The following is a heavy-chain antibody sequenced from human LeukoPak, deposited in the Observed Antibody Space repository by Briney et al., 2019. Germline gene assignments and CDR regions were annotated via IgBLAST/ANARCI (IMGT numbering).Heavy chain of an antibody. Sequence: RTSETLSLTCTVSGVSVSSGDYCWSWIRQPPGKGLEWIGCIYYSGSTNYNPSLKSRVTVSVDTSKNQFSLRLSSVTAADTAVYYCARVRRNDYYDSSGYYYRWFDPWGQGTLVTVSS. D-gene: IGHD3-22*01. J-gene: IGHJ5*02. V-gene: IGHV4-61*08. CDR1: GVSVSSGDYC. CDR2: IYYSGST. CDR3: ARVRRNDYYDSSGYYYRWFDP.